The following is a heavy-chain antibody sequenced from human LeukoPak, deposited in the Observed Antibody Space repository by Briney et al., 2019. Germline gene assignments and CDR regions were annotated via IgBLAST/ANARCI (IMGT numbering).Heavy chain of an antibody. CDR1: GYTFTSYD. Sequence: ASVKVSCKASGYTFTSYDINWVRQATGQGLEWMGWMNPNSGNTGYAQKFQGRVTMTRSTSISTAYMELSSLRSEDTAVYYCAREKYYYGSGSYPDGNWFDPWGQGTLVTVSS. V-gene: IGHV1-8*01. CDR2: MNPNSGNT. CDR3: AREKYYYGSGSYPDGNWFDP. D-gene: IGHD3-10*01. J-gene: IGHJ5*02.